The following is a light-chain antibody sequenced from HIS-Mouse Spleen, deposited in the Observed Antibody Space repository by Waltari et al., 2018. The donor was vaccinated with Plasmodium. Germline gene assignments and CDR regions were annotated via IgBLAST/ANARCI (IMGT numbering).Light chain of an antibody. Sequence: QSALTQPASVSGSPGQSITISCTGTSSDVGSYNLVPWYHQHPGKAPKLMISEGSKRPSGVSNRFSGSKSGNTASLTISGLQAEDEADYYCCSYAGSSTWVFGGGTKLTVL. V-gene: IGLV2-23*01. CDR2: EGS. J-gene: IGLJ3*02. CDR1: SSDVGSYNL. CDR3: CSYAGSSTWV.